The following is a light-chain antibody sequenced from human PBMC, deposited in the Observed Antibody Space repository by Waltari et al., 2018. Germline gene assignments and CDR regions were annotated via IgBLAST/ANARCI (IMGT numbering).Light chain of an antibody. J-gene: IGKJ3*01. CDR2: SIG. CDR1: QAVSNS. CDR3: LQHNSVPFT. Sequence: DIQMTQSPSSLSASVGDTVTITCRASQAVSNSLNWFQQKPGKPPRLLIYSIGTLQRGVPSRFSGSGSGKDFSLTISRLQPEDFASYFCLQHNSVPFTFGPGTKLDI. V-gene: IGKV1-17*01.